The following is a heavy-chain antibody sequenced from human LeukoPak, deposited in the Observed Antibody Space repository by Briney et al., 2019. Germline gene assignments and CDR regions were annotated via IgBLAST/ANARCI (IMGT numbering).Heavy chain of an antibody. V-gene: IGHV3-48*04. CDR1: GFTFSDYN. Sequence: GGSLRLSCAASGFTFSDYNMNWVRQAPGKGLEWISYISSSRRTINYADSVKGRFTISRDNAKNSLYLQMNNLRAEDTAVYYCARDGDSGGYYYGPFDNWGQGTLVTVSS. CDR3: ARDGDSGGYYYGPFDN. D-gene: IGHD3-22*01. J-gene: IGHJ4*02. CDR2: ISSSRRTI.